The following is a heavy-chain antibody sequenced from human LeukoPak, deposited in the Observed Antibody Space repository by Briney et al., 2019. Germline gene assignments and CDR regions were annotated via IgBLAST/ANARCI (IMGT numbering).Heavy chain of an antibody. Sequence: PSETLSLTCAVYGGSFSGYYWSWIRQPPGKGLEWIGEINHSGSTNYNPALKSRVTISVDTSKNQSSLKLSSVTAADTAVYYCATAPPYQLLNWFDPWGQGTLVTVSS. CDR2: INHSGST. CDR1: GGSFSGYY. CDR3: ATAPPYQLLNWFDP. D-gene: IGHD2-2*01. V-gene: IGHV4-34*01. J-gene: IGHJ5*02.